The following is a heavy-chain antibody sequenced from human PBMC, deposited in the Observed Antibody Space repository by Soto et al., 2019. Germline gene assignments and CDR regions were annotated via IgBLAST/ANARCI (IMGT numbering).Heavy chain of an antibody. D-gene: IGHD2-15*01. CDR3: ARSMGWRDAFDI. CDR1: GFTFSSYW. V-gene: IGHV3-7*01. J-gene: IGHJ3*02. CDR2: IKGDGSET. Sequence: EVQLVESGGGLVQPGGSLRLSCAASGFTFSSYWMTWVRQAPGQGLEWVANIKGDGSETYHVDSVRGRVTISRVNAKNSLFLQMNSLRAEDTAVYYCARSMGWRDAFDIWGQGTLVTVSS.